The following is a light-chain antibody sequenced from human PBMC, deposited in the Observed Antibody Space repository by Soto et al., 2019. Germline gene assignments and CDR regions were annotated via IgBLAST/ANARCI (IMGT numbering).Light chain of an antibody. J-gene: IGLJ2*01. V-gene: IGLV2-8*01. CDR2: DVT. CDR1: SSDVGDYNF. Sequence: QSALTQPPSASGSLGQSVTISCTATSSDVGDYNFVSWYQHQPGKAPKLIIFDVTKRPSGVPDRFSGSKSGYTASLTVSGLQAEDEADYYCCSFAGTSTTGNKIVVFGGGTQLTVL. CDR3: CSFAGTSTTGNKIVV.